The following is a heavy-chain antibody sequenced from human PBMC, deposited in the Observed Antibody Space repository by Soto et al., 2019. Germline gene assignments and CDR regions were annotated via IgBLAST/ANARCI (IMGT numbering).Heavy chain of an antibody. D-gene: IGHD3-22*01. CDR3: ARARPYYYDSSGPLGY. CDR1: GGSISSGDYY. J-gene: IGHJ4*02. V-gene: IGHV4-30-4*01. CDR2: IYYSGST. Sequence: SETLSLTCTVSGGSISSGDYYWSWIRQPPGKGLEWIGYIYYSGSTYYNPSLKSRVTISVDTSKNQFSLKLSSVTAADTAVYYCARARPYYYDSSGPLGYWGQGTLVTVSS.